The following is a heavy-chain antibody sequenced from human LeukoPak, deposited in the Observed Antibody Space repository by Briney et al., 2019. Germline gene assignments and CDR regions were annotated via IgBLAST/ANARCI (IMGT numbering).Heavy chain of an antibody. CDR3: ARAEGYGGELDS. CDR2: ISYDGSNK. D-gene: IGHD4-23*01. CDR1: GFTFSSYV. J-gene: IGHJ4*02. Sequence: GRSLRLSCAASGFTFSSYVMHWVRQAPGKGLEWVAVISYDGSNKYYADSVKGRFTISRENSKNRLYLQMNSLRAEDTAVYYCARAEGYGGELDSWGQGTLVTVSS. V-gene: IGHV3-30*04.